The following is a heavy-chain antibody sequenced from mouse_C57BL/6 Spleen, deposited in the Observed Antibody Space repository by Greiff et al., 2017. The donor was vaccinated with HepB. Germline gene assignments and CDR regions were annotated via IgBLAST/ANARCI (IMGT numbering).Heavy chain of an antibody. CDR2: INPSSGYT. CDR1: GYTFTSYT. J-gene: IGHJ4*01. CDR3: ARGLLPFYYAMDC. D-gene: IGHD1-1*01. Sequence: QVQLQQSGAELARPGASVTMSCKASGYTFTSYTMHWVKQRPGQGLEWIGYINPSSGYTKYNQKFKDKATLTADKSSSTAYMQLSSLTSEDSAVYCCARGLLPFYYAMDCWGEGTSVSVSS. V-gene: IGHV1-4*01.